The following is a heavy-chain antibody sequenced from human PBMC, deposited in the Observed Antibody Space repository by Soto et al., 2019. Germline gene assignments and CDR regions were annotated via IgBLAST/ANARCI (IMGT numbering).Heavy chain of an antibody. CDR2: ISSSSTYI. Sequence: VVSLIISCAASGFTFSTYSMNWVRQAPGKGLEWVSYISSSSTYIYYADSVKGRFTISRDNAKNSLYLQMNSLRAEDTAVYYCARPPGYISDWYYFDLWGQGTQVTVSS. D-gene: IGHD3-9*01. CDR3: ARPPGYISDWYYFDL. CDR1: GFTFSTYS. J-gene: IGHJ4*02. V-gene: IGHV3-21*04.